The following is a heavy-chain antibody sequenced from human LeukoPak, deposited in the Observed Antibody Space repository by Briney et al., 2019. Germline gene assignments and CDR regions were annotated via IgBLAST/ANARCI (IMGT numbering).Heavy chain of an antibody. J-gene: IGHJ4*02. Sequence: EGSLRLSCAASGFTFSSYSMNWVRQAPGKGLEWVSSISSSSSYIYYADSVKGRFTISRDNAKNSLYLQMNSLRAEDTAVYYCAAPGYYYDSSGSLNYWGQGTLVTVSS. CDR1: GFTFSSYS. CDR2: ISSSSSYI. CDR3: AAPGYYYDSSGSLNY. V-gene: IGHV3-21*01. D-gene: IGHD3-22*01.